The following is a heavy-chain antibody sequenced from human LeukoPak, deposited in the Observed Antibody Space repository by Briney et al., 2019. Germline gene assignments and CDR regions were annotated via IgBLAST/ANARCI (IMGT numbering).Heavy chain of an antibody. D-gene: IGHD2-2*01. CDR2: TYYSGST. J-gene: IGHJ3*02. CDR1: GGSFSGYY. CDR3: ARRPDSYCSSTSCPFDI. Sequence: SETLSLTCAVYGGSFSGYYWGWIRQPPGKGLEWIGSTYYSGSTYYNPSLKSRVTISVDTSKNQFSLKLSSVTAADTAVYYCARRPDSYCSSTSCPFDIWGQGTMVTVSS. V-gene: IGHV4-39*01.